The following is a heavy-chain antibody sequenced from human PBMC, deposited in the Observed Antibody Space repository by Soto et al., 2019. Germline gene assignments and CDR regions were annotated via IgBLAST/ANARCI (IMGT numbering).Heavy chain of an antibody. CDR3: ARSDGRY. CDR2: IYYSGST. J-gene: IGHJ4*02. CDR1: DGSVSSSGNY. Sequence: PSETLSITCTVSDGSVSSSGNYWGWTRQPPGKGMEWIGSIYYSGSTYYNQSLKSQVTTSVDTSKNQFSLKLSSVTAADTAVYYCARSDGRYWGQGTLVTVSS. V-gene: IGHV4-39*01.